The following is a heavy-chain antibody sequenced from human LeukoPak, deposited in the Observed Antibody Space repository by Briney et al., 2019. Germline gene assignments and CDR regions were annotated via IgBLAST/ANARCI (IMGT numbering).Heavy chain of an antibody. Sequence: GGSLRLSCAASGFTFSSYSMNWVRQAPGKGLEWGSSISSSNSYIYYADSVKGRFTISRDNAKNSLYLQMNTLRAEDTALYYCARGGRANGVYDAFDIWGQGTIVTVSS. CDR1: GFTFSSYS. V-gene: IGHV3-21*01. J-gene: IGHJ3*02. D-gene: IGHD2-8*01. CDR3: ARGGRANGVYDAFDI. CDR2: ISSSNSYI.